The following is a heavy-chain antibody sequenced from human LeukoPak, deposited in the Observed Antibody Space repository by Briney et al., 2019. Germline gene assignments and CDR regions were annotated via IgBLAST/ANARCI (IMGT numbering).Heavy chain of an antibody. J-gene: IGHJ4*02. V-gene: IGHV3-21*05. CDR1: GFTFSSYE. Sequence: SGGSLRLSCAASGFTFSSYEMNWVRQAPGKGLEWVSYISSSSDYIYHADSVKGRFTISRDNPKKSLYLQMNSLRAEDTAVYYCARNLVRGVIITGALRGFDYWGQGTLVTVSS. CDR2: ISSSSDYI. CDR3: ARNLVRGVIITGALRGFDY. D-gene: IGHD3-10*01.